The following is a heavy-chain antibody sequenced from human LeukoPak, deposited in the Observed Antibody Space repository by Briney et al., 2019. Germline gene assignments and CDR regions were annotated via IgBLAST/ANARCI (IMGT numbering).Heavy chain of an antibody. CDR1: GGSISSGGYY. J-gene: IGHJ4*02. V-gene: IGHV4-30-2*01. Sequence: PSETLSLTCTVSGGSISSGGYYWSWIRQPPGKGLEWIGYIYHSGSTFYNPSLKSRVTISVDRSKNQFSLKLSSVTAADTAVYYCASIPSYYFDYWGQGTLVSVSS. D-gene: IGHD6-6*01. CDR3: ASIPSYYFDY. CDR2: IYHSGST.